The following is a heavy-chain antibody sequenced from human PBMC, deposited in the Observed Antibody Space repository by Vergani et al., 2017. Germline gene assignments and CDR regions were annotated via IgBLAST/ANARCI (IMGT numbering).Heavy chain of an antibody. CDR1: GGTFSSYT. CDR3: ARHEVGGITTHGPDY. J-gene: IGHJ4*02. V-gene: IGHV5-51*01. CDR2: IYPGDSDT. D-gene: IGHD6-19*01. Sequence: VQLVQSGAEVKKPGSSVKVSCKASGGTFSSYTISWVRQAPGQGLEWMGVIYPGDSDTRYSPSFQGQVTLSVDKSISTAYLQWSSLKASDTAMYYCARHEVGGITTHGPDYWGQGTLVTVSS.